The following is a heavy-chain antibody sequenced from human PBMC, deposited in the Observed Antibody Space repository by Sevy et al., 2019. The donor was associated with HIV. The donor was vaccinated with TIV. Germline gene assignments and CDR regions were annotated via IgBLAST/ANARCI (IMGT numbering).Heavy chain of an antibody. CDR3: TRDRRGSTMVRGVNRAFDI. J-gene: IGHJ3*02. CDR1: GFTFGDYA. Sequence: GGSLRLSCTASGFTFGDYAMSWFRQAPGKGLEWVGFIRSKAYGGTTEYAASVKGRFTISRDDSKSIAYLQMNSLKTEDTAVYYCTRDRRGSTMVRGVNRAFDIWGQGTMVTVSS. V-gene: IGHV3-49*03. D-gene: IGHD3-10*01. CDR2: IRSKAYGGTT.